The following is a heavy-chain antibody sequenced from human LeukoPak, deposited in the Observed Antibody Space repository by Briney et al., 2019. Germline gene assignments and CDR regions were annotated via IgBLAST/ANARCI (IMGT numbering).Heavy chain of an antibody. Sequence: SETLSLTCTVSGGSISSSSYYWGWIRQPPGKGLEWIGSIYYSGSAYYNPSLKSRVTISVDTSKNQFSLKLSSVTAADTAVYYCASPGYSSNWGQGTQVTVSS. V-gene: IGHV4-39*07. CDR1: GGSISSSSYY. J-gene: IGHJ4*02. CDR3: ASPGYSSN. CDR2: IYYSGSA. D-gene: IGHD6-13*01.